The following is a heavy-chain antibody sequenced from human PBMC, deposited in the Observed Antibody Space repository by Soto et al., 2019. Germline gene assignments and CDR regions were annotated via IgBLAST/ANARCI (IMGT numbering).Heavy chain of an antibody. V-gene: IGHV3-7*01. CDR3: ARGYCSGGSCYHRYYFDY. Sequence: GGSLRLSCAASGFTFSSYWMSWVRQAPGKGLEWVANIKQDGSEKYYVDSVKGRFTISRDNAKNSLYLQMNSLRAEDTAVYYCARGYCSGGSCYHRYYFDYWGQGTLVTVSS. D-gene: IGHD2-15*01. J-gene: IGHJ4*02. CDR1: GFTFSSYW. CDR2: IKQDGSEK.